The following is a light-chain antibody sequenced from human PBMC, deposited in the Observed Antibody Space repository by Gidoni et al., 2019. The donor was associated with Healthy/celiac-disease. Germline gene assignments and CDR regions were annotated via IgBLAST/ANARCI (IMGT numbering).Light chain of an antibody. CDR2: DVS. V-gene: IGLV2-14*01. CDR3: SSYTSSSPL. Sequence: QSALTQPASVSGSPGQSITISCTGTSSDVGGYNYVSWYQQHPGEAPKLMIYDVSNRPSGVSNRFSGPKSGNTASLTISGLQAEDEADYYCSSYTSSSPLFGGGTKLTVL. J-gene: IGLJ2*01. CDR1: SSDVGGYNY.